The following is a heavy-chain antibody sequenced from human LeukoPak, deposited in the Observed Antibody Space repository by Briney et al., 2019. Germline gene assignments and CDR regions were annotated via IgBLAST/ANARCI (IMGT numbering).Heavy chain of an antibody. Sequence: ASVKVSCKASGYSFISYYIHWVRLAPGQGLEWMGMINPSGGNTKYTQKFQGRVTMTRDTSTSTVYMELSSPRSDDTAVYYCARDPTGDYWGQGTLVTVSS. CDR2: INPSGGNT. J-gene: IGHJ4*02. V-gene: IGHV1-46*01. CDR1: GYSFISYY. CDR3: ARDPTGDY.